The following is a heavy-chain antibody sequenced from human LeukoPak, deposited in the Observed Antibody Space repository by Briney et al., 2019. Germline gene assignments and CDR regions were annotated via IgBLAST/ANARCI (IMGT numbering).Heavy chain of an antibody. CDR3: ARKKGEANWFDP. D-gene: IGHD3-16*01. J-gene: IGHJ5*02. CDR2: ISAYNGNT. CDR1: GYTFTSCG. Sequence: ASVKVSCKASGYTFTSCGISWVRQAPGQGLEWMGWISAYNGNTNYAQRLQGRVTMTTDTSTSTAYMELRSLRSDDTAVYYCARKKGEANWFDPWGQGTLVTVSS. V-gene: IGHV1-18*04.